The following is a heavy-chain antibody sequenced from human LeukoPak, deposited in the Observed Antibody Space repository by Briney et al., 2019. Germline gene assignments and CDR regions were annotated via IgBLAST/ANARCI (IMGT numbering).Heavy chain of an antibody. CDR1: GFTFSSYA. Sequence: GGSLRLSCAASGFTFSSYAMSWVRQAPGKGLEWVSAISGSGGSTYYADSVEGRFTISRDNSKNTLYLQMNSLRAEDTAVYYCAKAHSSSWYSGLFDYWGQGTLVTVSS. J-gene: IGHJ4*02. CDR2: ISGSGGST. D-gene: IGHD6-13*01. V-gene: IGHV3-23*01. CDR3: AKAHSSSWYSGLFDY.